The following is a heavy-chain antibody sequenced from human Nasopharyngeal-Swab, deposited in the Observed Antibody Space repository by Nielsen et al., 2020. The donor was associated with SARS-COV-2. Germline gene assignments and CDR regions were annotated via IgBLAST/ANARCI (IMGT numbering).Heavy chain of an antibody. CDR1: GYTFTSYY. J-gene: IGHJ4*02. CDR3: AADPARTTGTTN. D-gene: IGHD1-1*01. CDR2: INPSGGST. Sequence: ASVKVSCKASGYTFTSYYMHWVRQAPGQGLEWMGIINPSGGSTSYAQKFQGRVTITRDMSTSTAYMELSSLRSEDTAVYYCAADPARTTGTTNWGQGTLVTVSS. V-gene: IGHV1-46*01.